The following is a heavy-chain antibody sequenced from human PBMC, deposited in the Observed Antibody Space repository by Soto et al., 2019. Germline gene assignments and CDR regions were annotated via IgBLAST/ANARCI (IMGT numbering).Heavy chain of an antibody. CDR1: GGSFSGYY. CDR2: INHSGST. D-gene: IGHD3-22*01. J-gene: IGHJ6*02. Sequence: QVQLQQWGAGLLKPSETLSLTCAVYGGSFSGYYWSWIRQPPGKGLEWIGEINHSGSTNYNPSLKSRVTISVDTSKNQFSLKLSSVTAADTAVYYCARVPTKPPTKRKYYDSSGLVRGYGMDVWGQGTTVTVSS. V-gene: IGHV4-34*01. CDR3: ARVPTKPPTKRKYYDSSGLVRGYGMDV.